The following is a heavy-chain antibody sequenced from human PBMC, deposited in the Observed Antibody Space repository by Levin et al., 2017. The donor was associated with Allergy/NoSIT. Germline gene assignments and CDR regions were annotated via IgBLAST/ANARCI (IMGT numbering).Heavy chain of an antibody. CDR2: ISGSGGST. D-gene: IGHD3-22*01. CDR1: GFTFSSYA. J-gene: IGHJ1*01. CDR3: AKDFSSGYYYWYFQH. Sequence: GESLKISCAASGFTFSSYAMSWVRQAPGKGLEWVSAISGSGGSTYYADSVKGRFTISRDNSKNTLYLQMNSLRAEDTAVYYCAKDFSSGYYYWYFQHWGQGTLVTVSS. V-gene: IGHV3-23*01.